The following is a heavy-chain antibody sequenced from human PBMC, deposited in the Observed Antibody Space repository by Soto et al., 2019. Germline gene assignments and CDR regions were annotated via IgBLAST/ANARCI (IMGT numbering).Heavy chain of an antibody. V-gene: IGHV4-4*02. CDR2: VYHTGDT. J-gene: IGHJ5*02. CDR3: AREIVTAGGNNYFDP. D-gene: IGHD2-21*02. CDR1: GGTVASSHW. Sequence: SETLSLTCGVSGGTVASSHWWSWVRQSPGRGLEWIGNVYHTGDTNFNPSLQSRVTFSADKSNNQFSLRLTSVTAADTAVYFCAREIVTAGGNNYFDPWGPGTLVTVSS.